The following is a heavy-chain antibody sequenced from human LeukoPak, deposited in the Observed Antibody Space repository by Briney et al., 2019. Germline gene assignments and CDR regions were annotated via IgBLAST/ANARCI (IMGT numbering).Heavy chain of an antibody. J-gene: IGHJ4*02. Sequence: GSLRLSCAASGFTFNTYNLHWVRQAPGKGLEWVAVILYDGSNRYYADSAKGRFTISRDNSKNTLSLQMNSLRTEDTAVYYCARQRSLGYFDYWGQGTLVTVPS. CDR2: ILYDGSNR. D-gene: IGHD3-16*01. CDR1: GFTFNTYN. V-gene: IGHV3-30-3*01. CDR3: ARQRSLGYFDY.